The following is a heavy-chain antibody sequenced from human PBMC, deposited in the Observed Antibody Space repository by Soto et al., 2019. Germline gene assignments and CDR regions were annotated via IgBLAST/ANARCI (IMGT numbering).Heavy chain of an antibody. CDR2: IYYSGST. V-gene: IGHV4-39*07. J-gene: IGHJ4*02. CDR3: ARGVNRQLWADY. Sequence: TLSLDCTVSGGSISSCGYYWSWIRQHPGKGLEWIGCIYYSGSTYYNPSLKSRVTISVDTSKNQFSLKLSSLRSEDTAVYYCARGVNRQLWADYWGQGTLVTVSS. CDR1: GGSISSCGYY. D-gene: IGHD5-18*01.